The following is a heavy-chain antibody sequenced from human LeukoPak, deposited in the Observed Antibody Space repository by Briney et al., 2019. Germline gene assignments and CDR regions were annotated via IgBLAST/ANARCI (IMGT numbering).Heavy chain of an antibody. J-gene: IGHJ4*02. D-gene: IGHD3-16*01. CDR3: ARWGGLTKPHY. Sequence: PSETLSLTCTVSGGSISSSSYYWGWIRQPPGKGLEWIGSIYYSGSTYYNPSLKSRVTISVDTSKNQFSLKLNSVTAADTAVYYCARWGGLTKPHYWGQGTLVTVSS. CDR1: GGSISSSSYY. V-gene: IGHV4-39*01. CDR2: IYYSGST.